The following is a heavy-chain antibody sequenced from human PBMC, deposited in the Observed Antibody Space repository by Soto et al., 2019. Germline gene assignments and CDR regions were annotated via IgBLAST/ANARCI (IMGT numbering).Heavy chain of an antibody. CDR1: GYSFTSYW. CDR3: ARRSPHCSSTSCYIHYYYGMDV. CDR2: IDPGDSYT. Sequence: GESLKISCKGSGYSFTSYWISWVRQMPGKGLEWMGRIDPGDSYTNYSPSFQGHVTISADKSISTAYLQWSSLKASDTAMYYCARRSPHCSSTSCYIHYYYGMDVWGQGTTVTVS. D-gene: IGHD2-2*02. V-gene: IGHV5-10-1*01. J-gene: IGHJ6*02.